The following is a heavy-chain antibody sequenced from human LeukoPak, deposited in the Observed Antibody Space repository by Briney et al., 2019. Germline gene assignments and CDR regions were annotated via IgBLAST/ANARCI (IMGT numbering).Heavy chain of an antibody. CDR3: VQDWDWGAFGS. D-gene: IGHD3/OR15-3a*01. V-gene: IGHV3-23*01. J-gene: IGHJ4*02. CDR1: GFTYSHYG. Sequence: AGGSLRLSCVASGFTYSHYGVNWVRQAPGKGLEWVSGITSDSRGIYYADSVKGRFTIYRDNSKMTWYLQMDSLGVEDTAQYYCVQDWDWGAFGSWGQGTLVTVSS. CDR2: ITSDSRGI.